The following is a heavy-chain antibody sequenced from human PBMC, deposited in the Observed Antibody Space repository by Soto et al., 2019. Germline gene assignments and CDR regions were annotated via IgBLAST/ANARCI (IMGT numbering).Heavy chain of an antibody. CDR3: ASSYSYGFILGY. D-gene: IGHD5-18*01. CDR2: IYHSGST. J-gene: IGHJ4*02. CDR1: GGSISSGGYS. V-gene: IGHV4-30-2*01. Sequence: SETLSLTCAVSGGSISSGGYSWSWIRQPPGKGLEWIGYIYHSGSTYYNPSLKSRVTISVDRSKNQFSLKLSSVTAADTAVYYCASSYSYGFILGYWGQGTLATVSS.